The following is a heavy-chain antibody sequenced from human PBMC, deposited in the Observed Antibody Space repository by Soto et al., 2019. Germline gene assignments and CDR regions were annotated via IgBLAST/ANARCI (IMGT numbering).Heavy chain of an antibody. CDR2: ISGSGGST. J-gene: IGHJ4*02. D-gene: IGHD3-9*01. Sequence: PGGSLRVSCGAAGFTCGGYAMSWVRQAPGKGLEWVSAISGSGGSTYYADSVKGRFTISRDNSKNTLYLQMNSLRAEDTAVYYCAKADSASYYDIPYYFDYWGQGTLVTVSS. CDR3: AKADSASYYDIPYYFDY. V-gene: IGHV3-23*01. CDR1: GFTCGGYA.